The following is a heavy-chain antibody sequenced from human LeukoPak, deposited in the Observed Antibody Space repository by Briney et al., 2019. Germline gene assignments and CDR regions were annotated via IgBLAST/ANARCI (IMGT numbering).Heavy chain of an antibody. V-gene: IGHV4-59*01. CDR2: IYYSGST. J-gene: IGHJ6*02. D-gene: IGHD4-17*01. Sequence: SETLSLTCTVSGGSISSYYWSWIRQPPGKGLEWIGYIYYSGSTNYNPSLKSRVTISVDTSKNQFSLKLSSVTAADTAVYYCARDYGDVSYYGMDVWGQGTTVTVSS. CDR3: ARDYGDVSYYGMDV. CDR1: GGSISSYY.